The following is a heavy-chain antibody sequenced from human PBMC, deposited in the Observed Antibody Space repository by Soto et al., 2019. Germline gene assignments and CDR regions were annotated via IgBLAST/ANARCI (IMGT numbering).Heavy chain of an antibody. CDR2: IIPMFGTT. D-gene: IGHD1-26*01. CDR3: ARGSPYTCTWEGGGYYYYGMDV. V-gene: IGHV1-69*01. CDR1: GGTFSSYA. J-gene: IGHJ6*02. Sequence: QVQLVQSGAEVEKPGSSVKVSCKASGGTFSSYAITWVRQAPGQGLEWMGGIIPMFGTTNFAQKFQGRVTITADDSPSTASMELSSLRSEDTAVYYCARGSPYTCTWEGGGYYYYGMDVWGQGTTVTVSS.